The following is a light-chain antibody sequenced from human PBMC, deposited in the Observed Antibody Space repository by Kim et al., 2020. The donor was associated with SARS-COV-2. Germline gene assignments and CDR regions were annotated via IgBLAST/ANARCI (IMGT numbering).Light chain of an antibody. CDR1: SSDVGAYNY. CDR2: DVN. J-gene: IGLJ3*02. Sequence: SITISCTGTSSDVGAYNYVSWYQQHPGKAPKLIIYDVNNRPSGVSNRFSGSKSGNTASLTISGLQADDEADYYCSSYATSSTLNWVFGGGTQLTVL. CDR3: SSYATSSTLNWV. V-gene: IGLV2-14*03.